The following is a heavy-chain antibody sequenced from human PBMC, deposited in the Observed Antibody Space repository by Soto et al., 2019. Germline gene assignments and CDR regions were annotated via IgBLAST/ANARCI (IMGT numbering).Heavy chain of an antibody. J-gene: IGHJ6*02. CDR3: ARDRYYGSGTYYNFYYGMDV. V-gene: IGHV4-30-4*01. D-gene: IGHD3-10*01. CDR1: GGSISSGDYY. Sequence: QVQLQESGPGLVKPSQTLSLTCTVSGGSISSGDYYWSWIRQPPGKGLEWIGYIYYSGSTYYNPSLNSRLTISLDTSKNQLSLKLTSVTAADTAVYYCARDRYYGSGTYYNFYYGMDVWGQGTTVTVSS. CDR2: IYYSGST.